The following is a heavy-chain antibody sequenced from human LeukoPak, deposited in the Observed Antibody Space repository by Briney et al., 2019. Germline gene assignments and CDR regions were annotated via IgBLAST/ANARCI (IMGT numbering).Heavy chain of an antibody. D-gene: IGHD5-12*01. V-gene: IGHV3-23*01. CDR2: ISYSGRST. J-gene: IGHJ2*01. Sequence: PGGSLRLSCAASGFTFSSYAMSWVRQAPGKGLEWVSAISYSGRSTYYADSVKGRFTISRDNSKSTLYLQMNSLRAEDTAVYYCAKDRTKVATKNWYFDLWGRGTLVTVSS. CDR3: AKDRTKVATKNWYFDL. CDR1: GFTFSSYA.